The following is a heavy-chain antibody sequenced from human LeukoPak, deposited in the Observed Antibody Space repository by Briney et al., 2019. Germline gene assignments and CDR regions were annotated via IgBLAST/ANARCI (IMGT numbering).Heavy chain of an antibody. V-gene: IGHV3-48*03. CDR2: ISSSGSTI. D-gene: IGHD6-19*01. CDR3: ARDRAEQWLVSSNYFDY. Sequence: GESLKISCAASGFTFSSYEMNWVRQAPGKGLEWVSYISSSGSTIYYADSVKGRFTISRDNAKNSLYLQMNSLRAEDTAVYYCARDRAEQWLVSSNYFDYWGQGTLVTVAS. CDR1: GFTFSSYE. J-gene: IGHJ4*02.